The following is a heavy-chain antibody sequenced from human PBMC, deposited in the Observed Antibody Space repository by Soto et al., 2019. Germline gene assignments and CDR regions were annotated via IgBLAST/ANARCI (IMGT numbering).Heavy chain of an antibody. Sequence: QVQLVESGGGVVQPGRSLRLSCEASGFTFSSYVMHWVRQAPGKGLEWVTFVGDDGINRYYADSVKGRFTISRDNSKNALYLQMNSLRVEDTAVYYCAKGGYCSGGSCSPYWHYYGMDVWGQGTAVTVSS. CDR1: GFTFSSYV. CDR3: AKGGYCSGGSCSPYWHYYGMDV. J-gene: IGHJ6*02. CDR2: VGDDGINR. D-gene: IGHD2-15*01. V-gene: IGHV3-30*18.